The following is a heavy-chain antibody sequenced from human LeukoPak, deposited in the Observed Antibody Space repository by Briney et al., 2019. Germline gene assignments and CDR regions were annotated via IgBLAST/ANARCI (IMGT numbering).Heavy chain of an antibody. CDR3: NREGGWELRDY. J-gene: IGHJ4*02. D-gene: IGHD1-26*01. Sequence: PSETLSLTCTVSGYSISSGYYWGWIRQPPGKGLEWIGSIYHSGSTYYNPSLKSRVTISVDTSKNQFSLKLSSVTAADTAVYYCNREGGWELRDYWGQGTLVTVSS. V-gene: IGHV4-38-2*02. CDR1: GYSISSGYY. CDR2: IYHSGST.